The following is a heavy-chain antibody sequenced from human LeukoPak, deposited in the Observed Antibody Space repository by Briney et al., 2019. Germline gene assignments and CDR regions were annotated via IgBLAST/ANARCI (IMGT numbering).Heavy chain of an antibody. CDR3: ARLESDIVVVPAAHGAFDI. CDR2: IYPGDSDT. CDR1: GYSFTSYW. V-gene: IGHV5-51*01. Sequence: GESLKISCKGSGYSFTSYWIGWVRQMPGKGLEWMGIIYPGDSDTRYSPSFQGQVTISADKSISTAYLQWSSLKASDTAMYYCARLESDIVVVPAAHGAFDICGQGTMVTVSS. D-gene: IGHD2-2*01. J-gene: IGHJ3*02.